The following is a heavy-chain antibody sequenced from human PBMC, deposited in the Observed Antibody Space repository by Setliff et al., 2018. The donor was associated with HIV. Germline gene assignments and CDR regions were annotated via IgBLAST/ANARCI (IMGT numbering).Heavy chain of an antibody. V-gene: IGHV3-21*01. D-gene: IGHD3-3*01. CDR3: ARDNLYYNLYDGSPVYGMDV. J-gene: IGHJ6*02. CDR2: ISSSGNFI. Sequence: GGSLRLSCAASGFIFSGYTMVWVRQAPGKGLEWVSSISSSGNFIYYEDSVKGRFTMSRDNAKNSLYLQMNGLRVEDTGVYYCARDNLYYNLYDGSPVYGMDVWGQGTTVTVSS. CDR1: GFIFSGYT.